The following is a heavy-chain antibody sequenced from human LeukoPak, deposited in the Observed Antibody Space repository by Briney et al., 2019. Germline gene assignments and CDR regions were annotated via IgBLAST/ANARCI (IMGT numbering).Heavy chain of an antibody. CDR2: IIPIFGTP. V-gene: IGHV1-69*05. CDR3: ARVGRPVGDAFDI. CDR1: GGTFSSYT. D-gene: IGHD1-14*01. J-gene: IGHJ3*02. Sequence: ASVKVSCKASGGTFSSYTISWVRQAPGQGLEWMGRIIPIFGTPNYAQKFQGRVTIATDEPTSTAHMELSSLRSDDTAVYYCARVGRPVGDAFDIWGQGTMVTVSS.